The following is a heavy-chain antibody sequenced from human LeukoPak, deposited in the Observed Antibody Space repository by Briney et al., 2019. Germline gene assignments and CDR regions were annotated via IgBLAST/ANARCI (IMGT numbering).Heavy chain of an antibody. CDR3: ARTYGSGLLAY. J-gene: IGHJ4*02. CDR2: ISSSSTI. CDR1: GFTFSSYS. Sequence: PGGSLRLSCAASGFTFSSYSMNWVRQAPGKGLEWVSYISSSSTIYYADSVKGRFTISRDNARNSLYLQMNSLRDEDTAVYYCARTYGSGLLAYWGQGTLVTVSS. D-gene: IGHD3-10*01. V-gene: IGHV3-48*02.